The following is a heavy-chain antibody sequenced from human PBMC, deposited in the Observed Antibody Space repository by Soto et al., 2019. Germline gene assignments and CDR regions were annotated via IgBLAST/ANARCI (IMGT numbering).Heavy chain of an antibody. CDR2: ISHSGGT. Sequence: SETLSLTCAVYGGSFSGYYWSWIRQPPGKGLEWIGEISHSGGTTYNPSLKSRVTISVDTSKNQFSLKLSSVTAADTAVYYCARGATTVEHYYYYGMDVWAQGTTVTVSS. J-gene: IGHJ6*02. D-gene: IGHD4-17*01. CDR1: GGSFSGYY. V-gene: IGHV4-34*01. CDR3: ARGATTVEHYYYYGMDV.